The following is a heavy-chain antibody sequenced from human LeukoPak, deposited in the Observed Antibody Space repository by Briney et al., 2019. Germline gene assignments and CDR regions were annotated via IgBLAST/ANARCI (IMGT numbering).Heavy chain of an antibody. CDR1: GFTFSNYA. J-gene: IGHJ4*02. Sequence: GGSLRLSCAASGFTFSNYAMHWVRQAPGKGLEWVAVTSYDGINKYYADSVKGRFTISRDNSKNTLYLQMNSLRAEDTAVYYCAARGYGSGSYYDYWGQGTLVTVSS. V-gene: IGHV3-30-3*01. CDR3: AARGYGSGSYYDY. CDR2: TSYDGINK. D-gene: IGHD3-10*01.